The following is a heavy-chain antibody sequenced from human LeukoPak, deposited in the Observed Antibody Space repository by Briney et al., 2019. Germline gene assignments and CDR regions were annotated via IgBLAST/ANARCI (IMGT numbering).Heavy chain of an antibody. D-gene: IGHD6-19*01. CDR3: ARDRGALWLAYFDY. CDR2: TNYRSKWYN. V-gene: IGHV6-1*01. Sequence: SQTLSLTCAISGESVSSNSAAWDWVRQSPSRGPEWLGRTNYRSKWYNDYAVSVKSRITINPDTSKNQFSLQLNSVTPEDTAVYYCARDRGALWLAYFDYWGQGTLVTVSS. CDR1: GESVSSNSAA. J-gene: IGHJ4*02.